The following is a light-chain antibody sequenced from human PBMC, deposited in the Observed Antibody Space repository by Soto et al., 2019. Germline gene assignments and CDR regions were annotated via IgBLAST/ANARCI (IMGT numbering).Light chain of an antibody. CDR1: SGDIGTYNL. V-gene: IGLV2-23*01. CDR2: EGN. J-gene: IGLJ2*01. CDR3: CSYAGRSTVI. Sequence: QSVLTQPASVSGSPGQSITISCTGTSGDIGTYNLVSWYQQQPGRTPKLIIFEGNKRPSGVSNRFSASKSGNTASLAISGLQAEDEADHHCCSYAGRSTVICGGGTKLTVL.